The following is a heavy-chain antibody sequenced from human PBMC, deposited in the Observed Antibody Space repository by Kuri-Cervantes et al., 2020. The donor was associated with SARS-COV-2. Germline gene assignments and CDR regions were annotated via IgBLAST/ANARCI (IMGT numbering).Heavy chain of an antibody. CDR3: ARDQGRGPAAIFVDAFDI. CDR2: ISSSSSYI. V-gene: IGHV3-21*01. CDR1: GFTFSSYS. Sequence: GGSLRLSCAVSGFTFSSYSMNWVRQAPGKGLEWVSSISSSSSYIYYADSVKGRFTISRDNAKNSLYLQMNSLRAEDTAVYYCARDQGRGPAAIFVDAFDIWGQGTMVTVSS. J-gene: IGHJ3*02. D-gene: IGHD2-2*02.